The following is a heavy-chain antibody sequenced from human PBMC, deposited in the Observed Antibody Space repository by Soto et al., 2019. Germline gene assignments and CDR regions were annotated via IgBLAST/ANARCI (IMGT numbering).Heavy chain of an antibody. V-gene: IGHV3-30-3*01. J-gene: IGHJ4*02. CDR3: ARAIGLYYDSSGPFNIDY. CDR2: ISYDGSNK. CDR1: GFTFSSYA. D-gene: IGHD3-22*01. Sequence: GGSLRLSCAASGFTFSSYAMHWVRQAPGKGLEWVAVISYDGSNKYYADSVKGRSTISRDNSKNTLYLQMNSLRAEDTAVYYCARAIGLYYDSSGPFNIDYWGQGTLVTGSS.